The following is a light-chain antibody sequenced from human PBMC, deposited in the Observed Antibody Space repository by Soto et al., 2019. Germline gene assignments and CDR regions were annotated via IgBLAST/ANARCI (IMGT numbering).Light chain of an antibody. CDR3: SSYTSATTYG. Sequence: QSVLTQPASVSGSPGQSITISCTGTSSDVGAYNYDSWYQQYPGEAPKVIIYDVSHRPAGVSNRFSGSKSGNTASLTISGLQTQDEADYYCSSYTSATTYGFGTGTKVTVL. J-gene: IGLJ1*01. V-gene: IGLV2-14*01. CDR2: DVS. CDR1: SSDVGAYNY.